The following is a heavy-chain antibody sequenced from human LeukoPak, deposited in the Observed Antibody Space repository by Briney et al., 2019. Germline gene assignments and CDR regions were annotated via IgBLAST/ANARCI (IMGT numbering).Heavy chain of an antibody. V-gene: IGHV1-2*02. J-gene: IGHJ4*02. Sequence: GASVKVSCKASGYTFTGYYMHWVRQAPGQGLEWMGWINPNSGGTNYAQKFQGRVTMTRDTSISTAYMELSRLRSDDTAVYYCASGSGDLRFLEWLLYDYWGQGTLVTVSS. CDR3: ASGSGDLRFLEWLLYDY. CDR2: INPNSGGT. D-gene: IGHD3-3*01. CDR1: GYTFTGYY.